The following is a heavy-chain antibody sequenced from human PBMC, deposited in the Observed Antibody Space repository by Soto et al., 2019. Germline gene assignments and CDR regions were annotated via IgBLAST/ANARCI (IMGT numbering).Heavy chain of an antibody. CDR3: ARPLSSGWAGADY. J-gene: IGHJ4*02. Sequence: PGESLKISCKGSGYTFSGYWIGWVRQMPGKGLEWMGIIYPGDSDTRYSPSFQGQVTMSVDKSINTAYLQWSSLKPSDTATYYCARPLSSGWAGADYWGQGTLVTAPQ. CDR2: IYPGDSDT. CDR1: GYTFSGYW. D-gene: IGHD6-19*01. V-gene: IGHV5-51*01.